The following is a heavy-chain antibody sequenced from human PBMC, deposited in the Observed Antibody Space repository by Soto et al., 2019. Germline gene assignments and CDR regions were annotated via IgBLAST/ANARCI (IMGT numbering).Heavy chain of an antibody. D-gene: IGHD2-21*02. CDR3: ARSHGGNFDAFDI. CDR1: GGSISSYY. CDR2: IYYSESN. Sequence: SETLSLTCTVSGGSISSYYWSWIRQPPGKGLEWIGYIYYSESNNYNPSLKSRVTISVDTSKNQFSLKLSSVTAADTAVYYCARSHGGNFDAFDIWGQGTMVTVSS. V-gene: IGHV4-59*01. J-gene: IGHJ3*02.